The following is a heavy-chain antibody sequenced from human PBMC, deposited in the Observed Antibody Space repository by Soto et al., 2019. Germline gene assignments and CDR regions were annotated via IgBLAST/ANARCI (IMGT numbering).Heavy chain of an antibody. Sequence: EVQLLESGGGLVQPGGSLRLSCAASGFTFSSYAMSWVRQAPGKGLEWVSAISGSGGSTYYADSVKGRFTISRDNSKKPLNLQRTGLRAEDTAIYYLAKERAKLPPLKFAYGGQGPLSPSPQ. V-gene: IGHV3-23*01. D-gene: IGHD1-1*01. CDR1: GFTFSSYA. J-gene: IGHJ4*02. CDR3: AKERAKLPPLKFAY. CDR2: ISGSGGST.